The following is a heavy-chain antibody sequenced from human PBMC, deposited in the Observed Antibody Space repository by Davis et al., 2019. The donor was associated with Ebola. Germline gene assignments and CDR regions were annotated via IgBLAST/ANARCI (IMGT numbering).Heavy chain of an antibody. V-gene: IGHV4-4*02. CDR3: ARGGSNYLPYYYYYGMDV. Sequence: MPSETLSLTCAVSGGSISSSNWWSWVRQPPGKGLEWIGEIYHSGSTNYNPSLKSRVTISVDKSKNQFSLKLSSVTAADTAVYYCARGGSNYLPYYYYYGMDVWGQGTTVTVSS. D-gene: IGHD4-11*01. CDR2: IYHSGST. CDR1: GGSISSSNW. J-gene: IGHJ6*02.